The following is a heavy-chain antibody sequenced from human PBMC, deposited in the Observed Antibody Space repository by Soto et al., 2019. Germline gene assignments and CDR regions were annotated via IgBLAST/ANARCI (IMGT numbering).Heavy chain of an antibody. V-gene: IGHV1-2*04. Sequence: ASVKVSCKASGYTFTGYYMHWVRQAPGQGLEWMGWINPNSGGTNYAQKFQGWVTMTRDTSISTAYMELSRLRSDDTAVYYCARDKLERWPDGGYFDYWGQGTLVTVSS. J-gene: IGHJ4*02. CDR1: GYTFTGYY. D-gene: IGHD3-3*01. CDR2: INPNSGGT. CDR3: ARDKLERWPDGGYFDY.